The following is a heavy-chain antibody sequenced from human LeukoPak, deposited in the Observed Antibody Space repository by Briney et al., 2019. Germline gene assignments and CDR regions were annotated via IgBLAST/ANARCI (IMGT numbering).Heavy chain of an antibody. CDR2: IYYSGST. D-gene: IGHD3-10*01. CDR1: GGSISSSSYY. J-gene: IGHJ5*02. CDR3: ARQASGSYFQGLHFDWFDP. V-gene: IGHV4-39*01. Sequence: SETLSLTCTVSGGSISSSSYYWGWLRQPPGQGLEWIGSIYYSGSTYYNPSLKSRVTISVDTSKNQFSLKLSSVTAADTAVYYCARQASGSYFQGLHFDWFDPWGQGTLVTVSS.